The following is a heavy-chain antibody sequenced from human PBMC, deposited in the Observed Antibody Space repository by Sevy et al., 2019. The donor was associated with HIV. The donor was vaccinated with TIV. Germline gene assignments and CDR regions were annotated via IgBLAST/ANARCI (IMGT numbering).Heavy chain of an antibody. J-gene: IGHJ4*02. CDR1: GFTPSTYG. CDR3: ARDPRMYGDYLLAYFDY. Sequence: GGSLRLSCAASGFTPSTYGMHWVRQAPGKGLEWVAVIGYDGNNKYYADSVKGRFTISRDNSKNTLFLQMDSLRAEDTAVYYYARDPRMYGDYLLAYFDYWGQGALVTVSS. CDR2: IGYDGNNK. D-gene: IGHD2-8*01. V-gene: IGHV3-33*01.